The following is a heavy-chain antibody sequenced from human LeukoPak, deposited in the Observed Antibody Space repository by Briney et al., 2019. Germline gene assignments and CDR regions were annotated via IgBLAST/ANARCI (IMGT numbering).Heavy chain of an antibody. CDR3: ARDLGGALDAFNI. V-gene: IGHV3-21*01. D-gene: IGHD3-16*01. J-gene: IGHJ3*02. CDR2: ISSSSSYI. Sequence: GGSLRLSCAASGFTFSSYSMNWVRQAPGKGLEWVSSISSSSSYIYYADSVKGRFTISRDNAKNSLYPQMNSLRAEDTAVYYCARDLGGALDAFNIWGQGTMVTVSS. CDR1: GFTFSSYS.